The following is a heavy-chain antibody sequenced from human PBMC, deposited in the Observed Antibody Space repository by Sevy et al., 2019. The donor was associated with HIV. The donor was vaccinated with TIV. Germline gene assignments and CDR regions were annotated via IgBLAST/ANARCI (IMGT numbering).Heavy chain of an antibody. CDR1: GGSFSGYY. D-gene: IGHD3-22*01. CDR2: INHSGCT. V-gene: IGHV4-34*01. Sequence: SETLSLTCAVYGGSFSGYYWSWIRQPPGKGLEWIGEINHSGCTNYNPSLKSRVTISVDTSKNQFSLKLSSVTAADTAVYYCARAAYDSSGYYGYYYYGMDVWGQGTTVTVSS. J-gene: IGHJ6*02. CDR3: ARAAYDSSGYYGYYYYGMDV.